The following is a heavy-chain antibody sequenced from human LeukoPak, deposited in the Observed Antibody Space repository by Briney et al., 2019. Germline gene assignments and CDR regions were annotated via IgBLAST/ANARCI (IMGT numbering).Heavy chain of an antibody. D-gene: IGHD1-26*01. V-gene: IGHV3-7*01. Sequence: PGGSLRLSCAASGFTFSSYWMNWVRQAPGKGLEWVASIKHDGSEKYYADSVKGRFTISRDNAKNSLYLQMNSLRAEDTAVYYCARYSGMYYQAFDDWGQGTLVTVSS. J-gene: IGHJ4*02. CDR3: ARYSGMYYQAFDD. CDR2: IKHDGSEK. CDR1: GFTFSSYW.